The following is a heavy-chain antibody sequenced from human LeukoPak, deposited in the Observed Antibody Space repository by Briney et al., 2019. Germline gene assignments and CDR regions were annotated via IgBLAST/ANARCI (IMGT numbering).Heavy chain of an antibody. CDR1: GFTFSSYW. CDR3: ARELPFDY. CDR2: ITPDGSGT. Sequence: GGSLRLSCAASGFTFSSYWMHWVRQAPGTGLVWVARITPDGSGTSYADSVRGRFTVSRDNAKNTLYLQMNSLRAEDTAVYYCARELPFDYWGQGTLVTVSS. J-gene: IGHJ4*02. V-gene: IGHV3-74*01.